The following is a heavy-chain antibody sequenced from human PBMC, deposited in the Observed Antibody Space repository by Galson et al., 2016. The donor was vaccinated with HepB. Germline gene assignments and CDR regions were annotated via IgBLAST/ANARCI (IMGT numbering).Heavy chain of an antibody. J-gene: IGHJ4*02. D-gene: IGHD5-24*01. CDR1: GFTFSSYW. CDR2: VNYDGSHT. CDR3: VRDGDGIVEFDF. V-gene: IGHV3-74*01. Sequence: SLRLSCAASGFTFSSYWMHWVRQAPGKGLVWVSHVNYDGSHTTYADSVRGRFTISRDNARNTLDLQMNSLRVEDTAVYYCVRDGDGIVEFDFWGQGTLATVSS.